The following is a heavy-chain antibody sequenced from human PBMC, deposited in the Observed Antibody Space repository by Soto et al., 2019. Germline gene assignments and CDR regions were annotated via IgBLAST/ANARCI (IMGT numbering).Heavy chain of an antibody. CDR3: ARGDYYDSNGPFSDAFDV. J-gene: IGHJ3*01. CDR2: IKPDGSEG. D-gene: IGHD3-22*01. V-gene: IGHV3-7*04. Sequence: EVQLVESGGGLVQPGESARVSCAASGFTFSSYWMSWVRQAPGKGLEWVANIKPDGSEGYYVDSVKGRFILSRDNTKNSLYWQMNTLRAEETAVYYCARGDYYDSNGPFSDAFDVWGQGTMVTVSS. CDR1: GFTFSSYW.